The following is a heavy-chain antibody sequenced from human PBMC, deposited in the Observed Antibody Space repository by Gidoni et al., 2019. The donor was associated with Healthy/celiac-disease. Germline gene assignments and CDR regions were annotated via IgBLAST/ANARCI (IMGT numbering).Heavy chain of an antibody. Sequence: QVQLVQSGAEVKKPGASVKVSCKASGYTFTSYAMHWVRQAPGQRLEWMGWINAGNGNTKYSQKFQGRVTITRDTSASTAYMELSSLRSEDTAVYYCARSEYQPQGTPKNADYYYYGMDVWGQGTTVTVSS. CDR3: ARSEYQPQGTPKNADYYYYGMDV. D-gene: IGHD2-2*01. V-gene: IGHV1-3*01. J-gene: IGHJ6*02. CDR2: INAGNGNT. CDR1: GYTFTSYA.